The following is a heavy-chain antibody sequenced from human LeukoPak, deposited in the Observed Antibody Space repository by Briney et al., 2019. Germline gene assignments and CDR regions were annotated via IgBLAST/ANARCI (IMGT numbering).Heavy chain of an antibody. D-gene: IGHD4/OR15-4a*01. Sequence: PGGSLRLSCAASGFTFSSYWMSWVRQAPGKGLEWVANIKQDGSEKYYVDSVKGRFTISRDNAKNSLYLQMNSLRAEDAAVYYCAGLDGAYASFDYWGQGTLVTVSS. CDR1: GFTFSSYW. CDR3: AGLDGAYASFDY. CDR2: IKQDGSEK. V-gene: IGHV3-7*01. J-gene: IGHJ4*02.